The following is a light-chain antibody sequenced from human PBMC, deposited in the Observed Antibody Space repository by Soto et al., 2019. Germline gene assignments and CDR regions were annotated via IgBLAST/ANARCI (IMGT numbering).Light chain of an antibody. CDR1: QGISNY. CDR3: QKYNSAPWT. V-gene: IGKV1-27*01. J-gene: IGKJ1*01. CDR2: VAS. Sequence: DIQMTQSPSSLSAPVGDRATITCRASQGISNYLAWYQQHPGKVPKLLIYVASTLQSGVPSRFSGSGSGTDFTLTISSLQPEDVATYYCQKYNSAPWTFGQGTKVEIK.